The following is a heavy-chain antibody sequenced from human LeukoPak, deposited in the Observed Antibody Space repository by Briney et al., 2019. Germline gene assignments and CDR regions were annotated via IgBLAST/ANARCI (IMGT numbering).Heavy chain of an antibody. V-gene: IGHV1-18*04. CDR1: GYTFTSYY. D-gene: IGHD1-26*01. CDR3: ATDRGGATLGTYYFDY. Sequence: ASVKVSCKASGYTFTSYYMHWVRQAPGQGLEWMGWISAYNGNTNYAQKLQGRVTMTTDTSTSTAYMELRSLRSDDTAVYYCATDRGGATLGTYYFDYWGQGTLVTVSS. CDR2: ISAYNGNT. J-gene: IGHJ4*02.